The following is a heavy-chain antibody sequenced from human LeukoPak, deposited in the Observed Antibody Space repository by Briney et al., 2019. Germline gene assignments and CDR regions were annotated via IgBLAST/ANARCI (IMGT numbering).Heavy chain of an antibody. CDR2: IYPGDSDT. D-gene: IGHD2-15*01. CDR3: AGPQTPPGVKPPNDAFDI. V-gene: IGHV5-51*01. CDR1: GYSFTSYW. J-gene: IGHJ3*02. Sequence: GESLKISCEGSGYSFTSYWIGWVRQMPGKGLEWMGIIYPGDSDTRYSPSFQGQVTISADKSISTAYLQWSSLKASDTAMYYCAGPQTPPGVKPPNDAFDIWGQGTMVTVSS.